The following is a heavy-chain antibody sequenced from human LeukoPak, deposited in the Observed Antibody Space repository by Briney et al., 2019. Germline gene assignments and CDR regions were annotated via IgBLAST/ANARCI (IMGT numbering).Heavy chain of an antibody. CDR1: GFTFSSYE. V-gene: IGHV3-48*03. D-gene: IGHD2-21*02. J-gene: IGHJ4*02. CDR2: ISRSGATI. Sequence: PGGSLRLSCAASGFTFSSYEMNWVRQAPGKGLEWVSYISRSGATIYYADSVKGRFTISRGNAKNSLYLQMSSLGAEDTAIYYCSRDRGGGDIYFDYWGQGTLVTVSS. CDR3: SRDRGGGDIYFDY.